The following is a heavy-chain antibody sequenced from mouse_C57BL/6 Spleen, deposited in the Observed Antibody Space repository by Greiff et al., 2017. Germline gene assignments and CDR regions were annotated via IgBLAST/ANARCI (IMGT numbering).Heavy chain of an antibody. J-gene: IGHJ3*01. CDR2: ISNGGGST. D-gene: IGHD2-4*01. CDR3: ANPRYDDDGAWFAY. Sequence: VQLKESGGGLVQPGGSLKLSCAASGFTFSDYYMYWVRQTPEKRLEWVAYISNGGGSTYYPDTVQGRFTISRDNAKNTLYLQMSRLKSKDTAMYNCANPRYDDDGAWFAYGGQGTLVTVSA. CDR1: GFTFSDYY. V-gene: IGHV5-12*01.